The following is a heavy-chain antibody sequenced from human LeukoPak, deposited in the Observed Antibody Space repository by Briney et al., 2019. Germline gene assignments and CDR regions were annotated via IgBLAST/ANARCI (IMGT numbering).Heavy chain of an antibody. J-gene: IGHJ5*02. CDR1: GGSISNYY. D-gene: IGHD3-22*01. CDR3: ARDHDSSGYYYVGGWFDP. Sequence: SETLSLTCTVSGGSISNYYWIWIRQPPGKGLEWIGYIYYRGSTNYNPSLKSRVTISVDTSKNQLSLKLTSVTAADTAVYYCARDHDSSGYYYVGGWFDPWGQGTLVTVSS. V-gene: IGHV4-59*01. CDR2: IYYRGST.